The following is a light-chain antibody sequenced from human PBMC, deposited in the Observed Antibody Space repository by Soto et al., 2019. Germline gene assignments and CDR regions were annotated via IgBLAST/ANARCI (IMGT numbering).Light chain of an antibody. CDR2: GNS. J-gene: IGLJ2*01. CDR3: QSYDSSLSGSV. CDR1: SSNIGAGYD. Sequence: QDVVTQPPSVSGAPGQRVTISCTGSSSNIGAGYDVHWYQQLPGTAPKLLIYGNSNRPSGVPDRFSGSKSGTSASLAITGLQAEDEADYYCQSYDSSLSGSVFGGWTKLTVL. V-gene: IGLV1-40*01.